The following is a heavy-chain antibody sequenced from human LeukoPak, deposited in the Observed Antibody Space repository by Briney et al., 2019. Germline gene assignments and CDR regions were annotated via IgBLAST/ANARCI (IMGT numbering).Heavy chain of an antibody. V-gene: IGHV4-4*07. CDR3: ARGRNYYDSSGSYTYFDY. D-gene: IGHD3-22*01. Sequence: SETLSLTCTVSGDFISSYYWSWIRQPAGKGLEWIGHIYSRGGTNYNPSLKSRVTMPVDTSKNQFSLRLNSVTAADTAVYYCARGRNYYDSSGSYTYFDYWGQGTLVTVSS. CDR1: GDFISSYY. CDR2: IYSRGGT. J-gene: IGHJ4*02.